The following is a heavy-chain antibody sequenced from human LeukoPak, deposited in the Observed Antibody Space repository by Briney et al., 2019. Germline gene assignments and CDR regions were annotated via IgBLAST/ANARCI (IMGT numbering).Heavy chain of an antibody. J-gene: IGHJ3*02. V-gene: IGHV1-18*04. CDR3: AREEGVVATLDAFDI. CDR2: ISAYNGNT. D-gene: IGHD3-22*01. CDR1: GYTFTGYY. Sequence: ASVKVSCKAFGYTFTGYYVHWVRQAPGQGLEWMGWISAYNGNTNYAQKVQGRVTMTTDTSTSTVYMELRSLRSDDTAIYYCAREEGVVATLDAFDIWGQGTMVTVSS.